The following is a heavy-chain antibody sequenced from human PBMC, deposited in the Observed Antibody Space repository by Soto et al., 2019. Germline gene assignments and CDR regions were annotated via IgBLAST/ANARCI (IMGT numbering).Heavy chain of an antibody. CDR3: ARDNTVTTLVGYYYGMDV. J-gene: IGHJ6*02. CDR2: IIPIFGTA. Sequence: SVKGSCKASGGTFSSYAISWVRQAPGQGLEWMGGIIPIFGTANYAQKFQGRVTITADESTSTAYMELSSLRSEDTAVYYCARDNTVTTLVGYYYGMDVWGQGTTVTVSS. V-gene: IGHV1-69*13. CDR1: GGTFSSYA. D-gene: IGHD4-4*01.